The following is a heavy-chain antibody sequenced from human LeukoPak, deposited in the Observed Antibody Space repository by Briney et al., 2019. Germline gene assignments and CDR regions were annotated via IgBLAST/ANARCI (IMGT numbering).Heavy chain of an antibody. V-gene: IGHV3-53*01. CDR2: IYSGGST. CDR1: GFTVSSNY. D-gene: IGHD3-22*01. Sequence: PGGSLRLSCAAFGFTVSSNYMSWVRQAPGKGLEWVSVIYSGGSTYYADSVKGRFTISRDNSKNTLYLQMNSLRAEDTAVYYCARAPSGYYDSSGYYHWFDPWGQGTLVTVSS. J-gene: IGHJ5*02. CDR3: ARAPSGYYDSSGYYHWFDP.